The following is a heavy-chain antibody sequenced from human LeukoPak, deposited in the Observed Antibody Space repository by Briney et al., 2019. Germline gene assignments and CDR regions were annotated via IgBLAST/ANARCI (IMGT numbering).Heavy chain of an antibody. Sequence: KVSCKASGYSFTGYYIHWVRQAPGQGLEWMGWINPYSGDIKYAQNFQGRVTVTRDMSITTAYVELSRLRSDDTAVYYCARGPIYNPFDYWGQGTLVTVSS. V-gene: IGHV1-2*02. CDR2: INPYSGDI. J-gene: IGHJ4*02. CDR3: ARGPIYNPFDY. CDR1: GYSFTGYY. D-gene: IGHD1-1*01.